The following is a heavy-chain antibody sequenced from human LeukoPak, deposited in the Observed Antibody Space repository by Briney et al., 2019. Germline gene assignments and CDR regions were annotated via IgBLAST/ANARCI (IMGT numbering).Heavy chain of an antibody. Sequence: PSETLSLTCTVSGGSISSGGYYWSWIRQHPGKGLEWIGYIYYRGSTYYNPSLKSRVTISVDTSKNQFSLKLSSVTAADTAVYYCARDTGGYCSGGSCGVDYWGQGTLVTVSS. CDR1: GGSISSGGYY. D-gene: IGHD2-15*01. J-gene: IGHJ4*02. CDR3: ARDTGGYCSGGSCGVDY. V-gene: IGHV4-31*03. CDR2: IYYRGST.